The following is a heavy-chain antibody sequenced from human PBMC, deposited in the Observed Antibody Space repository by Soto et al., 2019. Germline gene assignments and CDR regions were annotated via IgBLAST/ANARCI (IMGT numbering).Heavy chain of an antibody. CDR3: AIGYSYGSDWYFDL. V-gene: IGHV1-69*01. J-gene: IGHJ2*01. CDR1: GGTFSSYA. Sequence: QVQLVQSGAEVKKPGSSVKVSCKASGGTFSSYAISWVRQAPGQGLEWMGGIIPIFGTANYAQKLQGRVTITADESTSTAYMEVSSLRSEDTAVYYCAIGYSYGSDWYFDLWGRGTPVTVSS. CDR2: IIPIFGTA. D-gene: IGHD5-18*01.